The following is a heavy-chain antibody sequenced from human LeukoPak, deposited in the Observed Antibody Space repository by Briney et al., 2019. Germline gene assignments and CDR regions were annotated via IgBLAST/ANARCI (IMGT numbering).Heavy chain of an antibody. Sequence: PGGSLRLSCAASGFTFSSYAMHWVRQAPGKGLEWVAVISYDGSNKYYADSVKGRFTISRDNSKNTLYLQMNSLRAEDTAVYYCARDRRYSSGWYTLTLYYYYMDVWGKGTTVTVSS. CDR1: GFTFSSYA. D-gene: IGHD6-19*01. V-gene: IGHV3-30*04. J-gene: IGHJ6*03. CDR2: ISYDGSNK. CDR3: ARDRRYSSGWYTLTLYYYYMDV.